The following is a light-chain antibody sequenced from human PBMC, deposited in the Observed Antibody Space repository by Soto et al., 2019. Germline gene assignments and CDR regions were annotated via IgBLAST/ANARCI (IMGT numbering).Light chain of an antibody. CDR2: AAS. J-gene: IGKJ1*01. V-gene: IGKV3-15*01. Sequence: EVVMTQSPATLSVSPGERATLSCRASQSVNSDLAWFQQKPGQAPRLLIYAASTRATGISARFSGSGSGTEFTLTISSLQSEDFAVYYCQQYNNWPPWTFGQGTKVEIK. CDR3: QQYNNWPPWT. CDR1: QSVNSD.